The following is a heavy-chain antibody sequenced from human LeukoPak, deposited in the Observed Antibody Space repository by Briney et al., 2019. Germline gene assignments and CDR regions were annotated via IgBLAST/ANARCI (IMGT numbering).Heavy chain of an antibody. CDR2: IYTTGAT. J-gene: IGHJ4*02. Sequence: SETLSLTCTVSSGSINSYYWGWVRQPPGKGLEWIGRIYTTGATQYNPSLKSRLTMSIDTSTSQFSLNLRSVTAADAAVYYCGRQGYTASHYFLDFWRQGTLVAV. CDR1: SGSINSYY. CDR3: GRQGYTASHYFLDF. D-gene: IGHD2-2*02. V-gene: IGHV4-4*07.